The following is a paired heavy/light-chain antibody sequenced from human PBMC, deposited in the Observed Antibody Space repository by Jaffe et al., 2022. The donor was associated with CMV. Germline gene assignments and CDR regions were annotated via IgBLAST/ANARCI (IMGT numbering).Light chain of an antibody. CDR3: QQYNSYPLT. CDR2: DTS. CDR1: QGISSW. Sequence: DIQMTQSPSSLSASVGDTVTITCRASQGISSWLAWYQQKPGKAPKSLIYDTSTLQSGVPSRFSGSGFGTDFTLTISNLQPEDFATYYCQQYNSYPLTFGGGTKVEIK. V-gene: IGKV1D-16*01. J-gene: IGKJ4*01.
Heavy chain of an antibody. J-gene: IGHJ4*02. Sequence: QVQLVQSGPEVKKPGASVKVSCKASGYTFTNYGISWVRQAPGQGLEWMGWISGFNANTNYAQKFEDRVIMTTDTPTSTVYMELGSLRSDDTAVYYCARGADSSSSDFDYWGQGTLVSVSS. V-gene: IGHV1-18*01. D-gene: IGHD6-6*01. CDR2: ISGFNANT. CDR1: GYTFTNYG. CDR3: ARGADSSSSDFDY.